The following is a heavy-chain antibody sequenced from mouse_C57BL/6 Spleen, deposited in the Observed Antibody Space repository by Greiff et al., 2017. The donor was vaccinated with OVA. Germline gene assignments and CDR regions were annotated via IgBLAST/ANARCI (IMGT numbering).Heavy chain of an antibody. CDR2: TDPSDSYT. CDR3: ALTRTGPAMDY. J-gene: IGHJ4*01. D-gene: IGHD4-1*01. Sequence: QVQLQQPGAELVMPGASVKLSCKASGYTFSSYWMHWVKQRPGQGLEWIGETDPSDSYTNYNQKFKGKSTLTVDKSSSTAYMQLSSLTSEDSEVYCCALTRTGPAMDYWGKGTSVTVSS. CDR1: GYTFSSYW. V-gene: IGHV1-69*01.